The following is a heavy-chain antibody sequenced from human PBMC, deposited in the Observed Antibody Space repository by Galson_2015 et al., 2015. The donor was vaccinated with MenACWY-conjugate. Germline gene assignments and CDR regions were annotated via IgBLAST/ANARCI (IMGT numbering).Heavy chain of an antibody. Sequence: SVKVSCKASGFTFTSSAMQWVRQARGQRLEWLGWIVVGSGNTNYAQKFQERVPITRDMSTSTAYMELSSLRSEDTAVYYCAVVDIVAVPAANYGMDVWGQGTTVTVSS. J-gene: IGHJ6*02. CDR3: AVVDIVAVPAANYGMDV. D-gene: IGHD2-2*03. V-gene: IGHV1-58*02. CDR1: GFTFTSSA. CDR2: IVVGSGNT.